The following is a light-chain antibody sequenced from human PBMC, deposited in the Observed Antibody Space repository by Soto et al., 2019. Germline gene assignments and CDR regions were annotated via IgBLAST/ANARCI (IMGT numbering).Light chain of an antibody. CDR3: QQYGTSPRT. Sequence: IVLTQSPGTLSLSPGDRATLSCRASQSVGTLYLAWYQQKPGQAPRLLISGTSTRATGIPDRFSGSASGTDCARTISRLEPEDFAVYSCQQYGTSPRTFGQGTRV. J-gene: IGKJ1*01. V-gene: IGKV3-20*01. CDR2: GTS. CDR1: QSVGTLY.